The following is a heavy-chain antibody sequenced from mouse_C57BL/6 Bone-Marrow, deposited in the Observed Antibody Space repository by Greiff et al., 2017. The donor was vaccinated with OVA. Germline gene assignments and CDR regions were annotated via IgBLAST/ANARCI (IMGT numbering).Heavy chain of an antibody. CDR3: AQKNMGKGYYFDY. J-gene: IGHJ2*01. V-gene: IGHV1-82*01. D-gene: IGHD1-1*02. CDR1: GYAFSSSW. Sequence: QVQLKESGPELVKPGASVKISCKASGYAFSSSWMNWVKQRPGQGLEWIGRIYPGDGDTNYNGKFKGKATLTADKSSSTAYMQLSSLTSEDSAVYFCAQKNMGKGYYFDYWGQGTTLTVSS. CDR2: IYPGDGDT.